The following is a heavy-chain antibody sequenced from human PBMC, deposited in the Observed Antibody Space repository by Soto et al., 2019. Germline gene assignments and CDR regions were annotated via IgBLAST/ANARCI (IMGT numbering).Heavy chain of an antibody. J-gene: IGHJ6*02. CDR3: ARDEDIVVVPVARGAYYYYGMDV. D-gene: IGHD2-2*01. CDR1: GFTFISYG. V-gene: IGHV3-33*01. CDR2: IWYDGSNK. Sequence: GGSLRLSCAASGFTFISYGMHWVRQAPGKGLEWVAVIWYDGSNKYYADSVKGRFTISRDNSKNTLYLQMNSLRAEDTAVYYCARDEDIVVVPVARGAYYYYGMDVWGRGTTVTVSS.